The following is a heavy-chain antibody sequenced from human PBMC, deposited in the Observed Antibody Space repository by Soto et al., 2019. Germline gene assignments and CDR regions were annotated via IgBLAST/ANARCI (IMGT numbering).Heavy chain of an antibody. Sequence: SETLSLTCTVSGGSISSSSYYWGWIRQPPGKGLEWIGSIYYSGSTYYNPSLKSRVTISVDTSKNQFSLKLSSVTAADTAVYYCARQRPTGVIVTKYYFDYWGQGTLVTVSS. CDR2: IYYSGST. CDR3: ARQRPTGVIVTKYYFDY. V-gene: IGHV4-39*01. D-gene: IGHD3-16*02. CDR1: GGSISSSSYY. J-gene: IGHJ4*02.